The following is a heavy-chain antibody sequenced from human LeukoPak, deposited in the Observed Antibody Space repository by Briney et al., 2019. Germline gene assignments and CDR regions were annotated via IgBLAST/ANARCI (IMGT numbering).Heavy chain of an antibody. CDR3: ARRGRGYCTSTSCYTSFDF. CDR2: IYNSGNT. V-gene: IGHV4-30-2*01. CDR1: GGSISSGGYY. J-gene: IGHJ4*02. D-gene: IGHD2-2*02. Sequence: SETLSLTCTVSGGSISSGGYYWSWIRQPPGKGLEWIGYIYNSGNTFYSPSLKSRVTMSGDRSKNQFSLKLNSVTAADTAIYYCARRGRGYCTSTSCYTSFDFWGQGTLVTVPS.